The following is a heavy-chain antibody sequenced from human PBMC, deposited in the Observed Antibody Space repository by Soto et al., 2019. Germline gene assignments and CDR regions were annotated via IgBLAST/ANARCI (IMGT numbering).Heavy chain of an antibody. Sequence: QVQLMQSGAEVKQPGSSVKVSCKASGGSFPSDTISWVRQAPGQGLEWLGGIVPVFGTPNHAQKFQGRVTISADGSTNTAYTELTSLRPEDTAVYYCTRPSSGYYHDAFDIWGQGTVVTVSS. CDR2: IVPVFGTP. V-gene: IGHV1-69*01. D-gene: IGHD3-22*01. J-gene: IGHJ3*02. CDR3: TRPSSGYYHDAFDI. CDR1: GGSFPSDT.